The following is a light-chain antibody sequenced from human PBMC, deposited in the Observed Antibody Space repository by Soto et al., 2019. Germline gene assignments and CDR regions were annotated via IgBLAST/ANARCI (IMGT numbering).Light chain of an antibody. J-gene: IGKJ1*01. V-gene: IGKV1-39*01. CDR2: AAS. CDR1: QSISSY. CDR3: QQSYRTPET. Sequence: DLQMTQSPSSLSASVGDRVTITCRASQSISSYLNWYQQKPGKAPKLLIYAASSLQSGVPSRFSGSGAGTDFPLTISSLQPEDFATYYCQQSYRTPETFGQGTKVEIK.